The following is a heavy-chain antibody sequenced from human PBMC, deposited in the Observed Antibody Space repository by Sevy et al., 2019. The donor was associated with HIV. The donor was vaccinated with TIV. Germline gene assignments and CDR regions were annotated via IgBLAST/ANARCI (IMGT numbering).Heavy chain of an antibody. Sequence: ASVKVSCKASGGTFSSYAISWVRQAPGQGLEWMGGIIPIFGTANYAEKFQGRVTITADKSTSTAYMELSSLRSEDTAVYYCATRVSGGGTYYEDSSRYYSFDYWGQGTLVTVSS. CDR1: GGTFSSYA. D-gene: IGHD3-22*01. CDR3: ATRVSGGGTYYEDSSRYYSFDY. V-gene: IGHV1-69*06. J-gene: IGHJ4*02. CDR2: IIPIFGTA.